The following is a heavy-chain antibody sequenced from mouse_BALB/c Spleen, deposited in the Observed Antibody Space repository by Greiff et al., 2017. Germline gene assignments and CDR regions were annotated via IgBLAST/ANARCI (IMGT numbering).Heavy chain of an antibody. J-gene: IGHJ2*01. CDR2: ISSGSSTI. Sequence: EVQRVESGGGLVQPGGSRKLSCAASGFTFSSFGMHWVRQAPEKGLEWVAYISSGSSTIYYADTVKGRFTISRDNPKNTLFLQMTSLRSEDTAMYYCARDYYGYKDYFDYWGQGTTLTVSS. V-gene: IGHV5-17*02. CDR1: GFTFSSFG. D-gene: IGHD1-2*01. CDR3: ARDYYGYKDYFDY.